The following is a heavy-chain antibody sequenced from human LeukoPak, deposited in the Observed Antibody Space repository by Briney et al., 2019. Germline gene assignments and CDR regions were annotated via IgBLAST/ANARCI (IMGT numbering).Heavy chain of an antibody. V-gene: IGHV4-59*08. Sequence: SETLSLTCTVSGDSITDYYWSWIRQPPGKGLEWIGYIYYSGSTNYNPSLKSRVTISVDTSKNQFSLKLSSVTAADTAVYYCARRYSGSLDYWGQGTLVTVSS. CDR3: ARRYSGSLDY. J-gene: IGHJ4*02. CDR2: IYYSGST. D-gene: IGHD6-19*01. CDR1: GDSITDYY.